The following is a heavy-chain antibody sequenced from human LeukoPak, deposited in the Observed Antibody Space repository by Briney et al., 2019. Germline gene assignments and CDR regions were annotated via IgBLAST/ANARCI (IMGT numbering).Heavy chain of an antibody. CDR1: GYTFTNYN. V-gene: IGHV1-8*01. CDR2: INPNSGRA. D-gene: IGHD3-22*01. J-gene: IGHJ5*02. CDR3: VRVYHDGSFESGNWFDP. Sequence: ASVKVSCKACGYTFTNYNIDWVRQATGQGLEWMGWINPNSGRAGCVQKFQGRFNITRDTSISTAYMELSSLRSEDTAVYYCVRVYHDGSFESGNWFDPWGQGTLVTVS.